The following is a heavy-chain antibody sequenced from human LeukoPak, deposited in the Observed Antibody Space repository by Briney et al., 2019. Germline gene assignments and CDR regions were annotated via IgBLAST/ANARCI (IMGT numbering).Heavy chain of an antibody. Sequence: PSETLSLTCAVYGGSFSGYYWSWIRQPPGKGLEWIGEINHSGSTNYNPSLKSRVTISVDTYKKQFSLKLSSVPAADTAVYYCARGIYYYDSSGYYSDAFDIWGQGTMVTVSS. D-gene: IGHD3-22*01. V-gene: IGHV4-34*01. J-gene: IGHJ3*02. CDR1: GGSFSGYY. CDR3: ARGIYYYDSSGYYSDAFDI. CDR2: INHSGST.